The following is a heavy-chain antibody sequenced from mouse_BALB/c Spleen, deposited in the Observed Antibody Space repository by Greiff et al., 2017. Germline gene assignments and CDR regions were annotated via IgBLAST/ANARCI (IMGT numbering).Heavy chain of an antibody. Sequence: EVQLQESGPELVKPGASVKMSCKASGYTFTNYVMHWVKQRPGQGPEWIGNINPYNDGTKYNEKFKGKATLTSDKSSSTAYMELSSLTSEDSAVYYCARRIYYDYLYYFDYWGQGTTLTVSS. CDR2: INPYNDGT. CDR3: ARRIYYDYLYYFDY. V-gene: IGHV1-14*01. D-gene: IGHD2-4*01. J-gene: IGHJ2*01. CDR1: GYTFTNYV.